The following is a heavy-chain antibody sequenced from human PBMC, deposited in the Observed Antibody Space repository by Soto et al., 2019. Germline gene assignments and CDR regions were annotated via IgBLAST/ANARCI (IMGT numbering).Heavy chain of an antibody. D-gene: IGHD6-19*01. J-gene: IGHJ5*02. CDR2: VYYSGSA. V-gene: IGHV4-61*01. CDR1: GGSVSSGTYY. CDR3: ARDNEQWRGDHWFDH. Sequence: SETLSLTCTVSGGSVSSGTYYWSWIRQPQGKGLEWIGCVYYSGSAKYNPSLKSRVTISVDTSKNQFSLKLKYVTAADTAVYYCARDNEQWRGDHWFDHWGQGALVTVS.